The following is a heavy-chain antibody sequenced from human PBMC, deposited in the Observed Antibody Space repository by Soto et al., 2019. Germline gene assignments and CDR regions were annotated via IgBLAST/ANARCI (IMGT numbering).Heavy chain of an antibody. CDR1: GFTFSSYS. D-gene: IGHD6-13*01. J-gene: IGHJ6*02. Sequence: GGSLRLSCAASGFTFSSYSMNWVRQAPGKGLEWVSSISSSSSYIYYADSVKGRFTISRDNAKNSLYLQMNSLRAEDTAVYYCAISDLPPYSSSWYYYGMDVWGQGTTVTVSS. CDR3: AISDLPPYSSSWYYYGMDV. V-gene: IGHV3-21*01. CDR2: ISSSSSYI.